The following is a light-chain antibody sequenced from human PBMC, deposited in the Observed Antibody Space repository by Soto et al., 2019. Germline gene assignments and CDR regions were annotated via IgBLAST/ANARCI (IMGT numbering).Light chain of an antibody. CDR3: AAWDDSLSGVV. CDR1: SSNIGSNY. Sequence: QSVLTQPPSASGTPGQRVTISCSGSSSNIGSNYVYWYQQLPGTVPQLLIYSNSERPSGVPDRFSGSKSGTSASLAISGLRSEDEADYYCAAWDDSLSGVVFGGGTKVTVL. J-gene: IGLJ2*01. V-gene: IGLV1-47*02. CDR2: SNS.